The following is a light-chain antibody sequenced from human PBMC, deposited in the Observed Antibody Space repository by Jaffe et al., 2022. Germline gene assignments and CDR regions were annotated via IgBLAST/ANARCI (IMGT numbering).Light chain of an antibody. J-gene: IGKJ4*01. CDR3: QQYYSTPLT. Sequence: DIQMTQSPSSLSASVGDRVSINCRASQGITNSLAWYQQKVGQAPKLLLYATSTLESGVSSRFSGSGSGTDYTLTISSLQPEDFATYYCQQYYSTPLTFGGGTRVEIK. V-gene: IGKV1-NL1*01. CDR2: ATS. CDR1: QGITNS.